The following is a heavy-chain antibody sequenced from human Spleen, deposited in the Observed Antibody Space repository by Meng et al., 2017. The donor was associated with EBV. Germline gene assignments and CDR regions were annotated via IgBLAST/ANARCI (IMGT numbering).Heavy chain of an antibody. CDR1: GGSTSSYY. J-gene: IGHJ5*02. Sequence: QVPDQGAGPGRVKPSETPSLTCTVSGGSTSSYYGGWIRQPAGKGLEWIGRIYTSGSTNYNPSLKSRVTMSVDTSKNQFSLKLSSVTAADTAVYYCARAEDESNGWGGFDPWGQGTLVTVSS. V-gene: IGHV4-4*07. D-gene: IGHD3-16*01. CDR2: IYTSGST. CDR3: ARAEDESNGWGGFDP.